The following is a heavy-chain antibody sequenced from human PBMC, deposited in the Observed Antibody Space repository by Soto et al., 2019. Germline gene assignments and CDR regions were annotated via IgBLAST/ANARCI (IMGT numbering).Heavy chain of an antibody. CDR2: SFSSGTT. J-gene: IGHJ6*02. CDR1: CDSIGNGNKY. V-gene: IGHV4-30-4*02. Sequence: SETLSLTCTSSCDSIGNGNKYWSVIRQAPGKGLEWIGDSFSSGTTYYNPSLQSRLTMSIDTSQNQFFLKLNSVTAADTAVYFCARVTSPFDFSYAMDVWGQGTTVTVSS. CDR3: ARVTSPFDFSYAMDV. D-gene: IGHD3-16*01.